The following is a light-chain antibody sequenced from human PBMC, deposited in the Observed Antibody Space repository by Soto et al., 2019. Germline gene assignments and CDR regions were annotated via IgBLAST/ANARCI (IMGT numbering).Light chain of an antibody. Sequence: QSVLTQPPSVSGAPGQRVTISCTGSSCNIGAGYDVHWYQQLPGTAPKLLIYGNSNRPSGVPDRFSGSKSGTSASLAITGLQAEDEADYYCQSYDSSLSGGVFGTGTKVTVL. CDR3: QSYDSSLSGGV. CDR2: GNS. V-gene: IGLV1-40*01. CDR1: SCNIGAGYD. J-gene: IGLJ1*01.